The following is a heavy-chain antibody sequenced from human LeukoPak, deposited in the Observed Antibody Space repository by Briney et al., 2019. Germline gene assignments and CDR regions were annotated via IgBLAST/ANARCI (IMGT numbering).Heavy chain of an antibody. Sequence: ASVKVSCKASGYTFTDYYMHWVRQAPGQGLEWMGWINPNSGGTNYAQKFQGRVTMTRDTSINTAYMELSRLRSDDTAVYYCARDLFGIVVVPAAMGYWGQGTLVTVSS. V-gene: IGHV1-2*02. D-gene: IGHD2-2*01. CDR1: GYTFTDYY. CDR2: INPNSGGT. J-gene: IGHJ4*02. CDR3: ARDLFGIVVVPAAMGY.